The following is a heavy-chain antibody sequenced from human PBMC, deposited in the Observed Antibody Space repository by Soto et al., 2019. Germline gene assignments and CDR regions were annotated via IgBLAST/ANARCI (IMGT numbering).Heavy chain of an antibody. CDR3: ARSRIAVAGIFDY. V-gene: IGHV1-8*01. D-gene: IGHD6-19*01. CDR1: GYTFTSYD. CDR2: MNPNSGNT. J-gene: IGHJ4*02. Sequence: ASVKVSCKASGYTFTSYDINWVRQATGQGLEWMGWMNPNSGNTGYAQKFQGRVTMTRNTSISTAYMELCSLRSEDTAVYYCARSRIAVAGIFDYWGQGTLVTVSS.